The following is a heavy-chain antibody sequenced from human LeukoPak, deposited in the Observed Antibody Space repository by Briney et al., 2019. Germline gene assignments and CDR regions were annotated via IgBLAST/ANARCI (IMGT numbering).Heavy chain of an antibody. J-gene: IGHJ4*02. V-gene: IGHV3-23*01. D-gene: IGHD2-15*01. CDR1: GSTFSSYG. CDR2: ISGSGGST. CDR3: VGGFDF. Sequence: GGSLRLSCAVSGSTFSSYGMSWVRQAPEKGLERVSVISGSGGSTYYADSVKGRFTISRDNSKNTLYLQMSSLRAEDTAVYYCVGGFDFWGQGTLVTVSS.